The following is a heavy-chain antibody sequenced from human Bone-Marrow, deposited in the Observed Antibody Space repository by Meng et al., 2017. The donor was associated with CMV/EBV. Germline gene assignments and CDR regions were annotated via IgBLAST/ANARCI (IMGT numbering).Heavy chain of an antibody. CDR2: INHSGST. Sequence: SETLSLTCAVYGGSFSGYYWSWIRQPPGKGLEWIGEINHSGSTNYNPSLKSRVTISLDTSKNQFSLKLTSVTSADTALYFCARGSSPVDFCGQGTLVTVSS. V-gene: IGHV4-34*01. J-gene: IGHJ4*02. CDR1: GGSFSGYY. CDR3: ARGSSPVDF.